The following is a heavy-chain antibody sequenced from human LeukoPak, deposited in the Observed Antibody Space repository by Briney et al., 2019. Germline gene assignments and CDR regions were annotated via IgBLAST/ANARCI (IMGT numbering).Heavy chain of an antibody. J-gene: IGHJ5*02. V-gene: IGHV3-23*01. Sequence: GGSLRLSCAASGFTFSSYAMSWVRQAPGKGLEWVSAISGSGGSTYYADSVKGRFTISRDNSKNTLYLQMNSLRAEDTALYYCAKDTAAAGLNWFDPWGQGTLVTVSS. D-gene: IGHD6-13*01. CDR3: AKDTAAAGLNWFDP. CDR1: GFTFSSYA. CDR2: ISGSGGST.